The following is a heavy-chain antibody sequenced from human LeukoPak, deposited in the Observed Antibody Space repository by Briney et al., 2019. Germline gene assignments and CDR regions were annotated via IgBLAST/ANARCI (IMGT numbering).Heavy chain of an antibody. CDR1: GGSISSYF. V-gene: IGHV4-4*07. J-gene: IGHJ4*02. CDR3: ARGPYITMVRAADLGY. Sequence: PSETLSLTCTVSGGSISSYFWSWIRQPAGKGLEWIGRIYISGSTNYNPSLKSRVTMSVDTSKNQFSLKLSSVTAADTAVYYCARGPYITMVRAADLGYWGQGTLVTVTS. D-gene: IGHD3-10*01. CDR2: IYISGST.